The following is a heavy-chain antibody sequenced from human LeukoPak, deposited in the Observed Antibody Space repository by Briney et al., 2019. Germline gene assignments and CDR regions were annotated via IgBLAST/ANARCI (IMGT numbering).Heavy chain of an antibody. CDR3: AREDDSSSWYHFDY. CDR1: GFTFSSYG. V-gene: IGHV3-33*01. J-gene: IGHJ4*02. D-gene: IGHD6-13*01. CDR2: IWYDGSNK. Sequence: PGGSLRLSCAASGFTFSSYGMHWVRQAPGKGLEWVAVIWYDGSNKYYADSVKGRFTISRDNSKNTLYLQMNSLRAEDTAVYYCAREDDSSSWYHFDYWGQGTLVTVSS.